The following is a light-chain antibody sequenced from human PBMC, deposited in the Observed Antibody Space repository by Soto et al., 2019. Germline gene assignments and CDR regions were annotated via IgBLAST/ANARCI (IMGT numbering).Light chain of an antibody. CDR3: QQGYTSSIT. CDR1: QSVSNNY. CDR2: DAS. J-gene: IGKJ5*01. V-gene: IGKV3-11*01. Sequence: EIVLTQSPRTLSLSPGERATLSCRASQSVSNNYLAWYQQKPGQAPRLLIYDASNRATGVPARFSGSGSGTDFTLTIDSLQPEDFATYYCQQGYTSSITFGQGTRLEI.